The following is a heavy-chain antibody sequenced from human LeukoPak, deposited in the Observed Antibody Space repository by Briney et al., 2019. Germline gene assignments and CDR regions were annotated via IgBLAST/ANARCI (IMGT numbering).Heavy chain of an antibody. V-gene: IGHV1-24*01. D-gene: IGHD6-13*01. Sequence: ASVKVSCKVSGYTLTELSMHWVRQAPGKGLEWMGGFDPEDGETIYAQKFQGRVTMTTDTSTSTAYMELRSLRSDDTAVYYCARELQGSSWPNWFDPWGQGTLVTVSS. CDR1: GYTLTELS. CDR3: ARELQGSSWPNWFDP. J-gene: IGHJ5*02. CDR2: FDPEDGET.